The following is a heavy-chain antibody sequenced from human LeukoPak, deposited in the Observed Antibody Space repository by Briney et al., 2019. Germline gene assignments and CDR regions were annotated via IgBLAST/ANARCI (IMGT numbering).Heavy chain of an antibody. CDR1: GGSISSSSYY. D-gene: IGHD1-26*01. CDR2: IYHSGST. Sequence: ASETLSLTCTVSGGSISSSSYYWGWIRQPPGKGLEWIGSIYHSGSTYYNPSLKSRVTISVDTSKNQFSLKLSSVTAADTAVYYCARVSVGGSYLPDWGQGTLVTVSS. CDR3: ARVSVGGSYLPD. V-gene: IGHV4-39*07. J-gene: IGHJ4*02.